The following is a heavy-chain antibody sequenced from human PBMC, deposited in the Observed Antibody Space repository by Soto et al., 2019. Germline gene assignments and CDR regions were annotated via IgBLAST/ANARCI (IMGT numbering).Heavy chain of an antibody. D-gene: IGHD6-6*01. CDR3: ARGVSIAARPFDY. CDR2: INHSGST. Sequence: QVQLQQWGAGLLKPSETLSLTCAVYGGSFSGYYWSWIRQPPGKGLEWIGEINHSGSTNYNPSLKSRVTISVDPSKNQFSLKLSSVTAADTAVYYCARGVSIAARPFDYWGQGTLVTVSS. V-gene: IGHV4-34*01. CDR1: GGSFSGYY. J-gene: IGHJ4*02.